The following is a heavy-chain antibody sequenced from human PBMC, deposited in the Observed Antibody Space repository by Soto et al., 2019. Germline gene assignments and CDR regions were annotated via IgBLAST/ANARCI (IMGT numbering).Heavy chain of an antibody. CDR2: IYPGDSDT. D-gene: IGHD1-26*01. V-gene: IGHV5-51*01. Sequence: GGSLRLSCKGSGYSFTSYWIGWVRQMPGKGLEWMGIIYPGDSDTRYSPSFQGQVTISADKSISTAYLQWSSLKASDTAMYYCARQGDIVGATEGWFDPWGQGTLVTVSS. CDR3: ARQGDIVGATEGWFDP. J-gene: IGHJ5*02. CDR1: GYSFTSYW.